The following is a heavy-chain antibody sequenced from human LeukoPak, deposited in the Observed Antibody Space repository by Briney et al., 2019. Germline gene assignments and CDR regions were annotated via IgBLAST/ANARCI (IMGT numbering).Heavy chain of an antibody. CDR3: ARGGPDTAMDYYFDY. CDR2: RWYDGSSK. Sequence: GYLRLSRAAPGLTLSRYGMLWVRDAPGRGLESVADRWYDGSSKYYADSVKGRFTIPRDNSKNTLYLQMNSLRAEDTAVYYCARGGPDTAMDYYFDYWGQGTLVTVSS. CDR1: GLTLSRYG. J-gene: IGHJ4*02. V-gene: IGHV3-33*01. D-gene: IGHD5-18*01.